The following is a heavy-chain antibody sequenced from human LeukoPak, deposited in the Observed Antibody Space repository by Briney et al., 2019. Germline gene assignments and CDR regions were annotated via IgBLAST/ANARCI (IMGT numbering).Heavy chain of an antibody. CDR2: IYYSGST. J-gene: IGHJ3*02. CDR3: AREIGGDAFDI. CDR1: GGSISSYY. Sequence: SETLSLTCTVSGGSISSYYWSWIRQPPGKGLEWIGYIYYSGSTNYNPSLKSRVTISVDTSKNQFSLKLSSVTAADTAVYYCAREIGGDAFDIWGQGTMATVSS. D-gene: IGHD4-23*01. V-gene: IGHV4-59*13.